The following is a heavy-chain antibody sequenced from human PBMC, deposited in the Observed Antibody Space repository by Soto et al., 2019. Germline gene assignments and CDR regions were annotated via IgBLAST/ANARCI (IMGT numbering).Heavy chain of an antibody. Sequence: GASVKVSCKASGYTFTGYYMHWGRQAPGQGLEWMGWINPNSGGTNYAQKFQGWVTMTRDTSISTAYMELSRLRSDDTAVYYCAREGDTVTQASYYYYYGMDVWGQGTTVTFSS. J-gene: IGHJ6*02. V-gene: IGHV1-2*04. D-gene: IGHD4-17*01. CDR3: AREGDTVTQASYYYYYGMDV. CDR1: GYTFTGYY. CDR2: INPNSGGT.